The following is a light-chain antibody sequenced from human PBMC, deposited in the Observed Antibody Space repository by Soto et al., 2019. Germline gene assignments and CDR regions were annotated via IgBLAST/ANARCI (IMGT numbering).Light chain of an antibody. CDR3: QQYNSYRT. V-gene: IGKV1-5*01. J-gene: IGKJ1*01. CDR2: DAS. Sequence: DIQMPQSPSTLSASVGDRVTITCRASQSISSWLAWYQQKPGRAPKLLIYDASILESGVPSRFSGSGSGTDFTLTISSLQPDDFATYYCQQYNSYRTFGQGTKVDI. CDR1: QSISSW.